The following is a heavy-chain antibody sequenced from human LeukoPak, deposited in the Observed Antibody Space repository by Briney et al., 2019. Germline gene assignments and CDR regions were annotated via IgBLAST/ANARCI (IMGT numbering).Heavy chain of an antibody. V-gene: IGHV3-53*01. CDR1: GFTVTTKS. Sequence: PGGSLRLSCAASGFTVTTKSMAWVRQAPGRGLEWVSVFYSPGSTYYADSVHGRFTISRDNSLSTLFLQMNSLRVEDTAVYYCASARESCIGSTCYEYFHHWGQGTPLTVSS. CDR3: ASARESCIGSTCYEYFHH. CDR2: FYSPGST. D-gene: IGHD2-2*01. J-gene: IGHJ1*01.